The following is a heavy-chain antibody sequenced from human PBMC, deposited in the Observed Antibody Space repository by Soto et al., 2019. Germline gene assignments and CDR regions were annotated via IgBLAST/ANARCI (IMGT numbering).Heavy chain of an antibody. CDR3: ARLPHYGDPKAGF. J-gene: IGHJ4*02. CDR1: GVSISSSGYY. Sequence: SETLSLTCTVSGVSISSSGYYWGWIRQPPGKGLEWIGSIYYGGSTYYNPSLKSRVTISVDTSKNQFSLKLSSVTAADTAVYYCARLPHYGDPKAGFWGQGTLVTVSS. CDR2: IYYGGST. V-gene: IGHV4-39*01. D-gene: IGHD4-17*01.